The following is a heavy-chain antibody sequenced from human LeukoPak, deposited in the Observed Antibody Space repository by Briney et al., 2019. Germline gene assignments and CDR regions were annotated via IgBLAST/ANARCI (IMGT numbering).Heavy chain of an antibody. V-gene: IGHV4-30-4*08. CDR1: VYSISSGYY. CDR3: ARGLDYSNFGLVY. D-gene: IGHD4-11*01. CDR2: IYYSGST. Sequence: SETLSLTCTVSVYSISSGYYWSWIRQPPGKGLEWIGYIYYSGSTYYNPSLKSRVTISVDTSKNQFSLKLSSVTAADTAVYYCARGLDYSNFGLVYWGQGTLVTVSS. J-gene: IGHJ4*02.